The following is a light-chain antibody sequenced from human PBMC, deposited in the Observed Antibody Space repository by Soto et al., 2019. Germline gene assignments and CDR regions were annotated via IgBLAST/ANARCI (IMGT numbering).Light chain of an antibody. CDR2: DVV. Sequence: QSVLTQPPSASWSPGQSVTISCTGTNRDVGTHNYVSWYQQYPGKAPKLLIYDVVKRPSGIPHRFSGSKSGNTASLTVSGLQADDEADYYCFSYAGGSTFVFGTGTKVTVL. J-gene: IGLJ1*01. CDR1: NRDVGTHNY. V-gene: IGLV2-8*01. CDR3: FSYAGGSTFV.